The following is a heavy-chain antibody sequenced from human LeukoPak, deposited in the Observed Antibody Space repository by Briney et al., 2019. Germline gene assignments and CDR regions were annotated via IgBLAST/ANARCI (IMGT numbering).Heavy chain of an antibody. CDR2: ISGPGGSW. V-gene: IGHV3-23*01. D-gene: IGHD5/OR15-5a*01. Sequence: GGSLRLSCAASGFTFSSYAMSWVRQAPGKGLEWVSAISGPGGSWDYADSVKGRFTISRDNSKNTLFLQMNSLRAEDTAIYYCAKKMGLVSAPLYYFDVWGQGTLVTVSS. J-gene: IGHJ4*02. CDR1: GFTFSSYA. CDR3: AKKMGLVSAPLYYFDV.